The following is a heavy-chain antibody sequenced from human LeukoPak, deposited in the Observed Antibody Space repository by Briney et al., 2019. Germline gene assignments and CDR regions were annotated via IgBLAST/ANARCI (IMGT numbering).Heavy chain of an antibody. J-gene: IGHJ4*02. D-gene: IGHD3-9*01. Sequence: SVKVSFKASGFTFTSSAVQWVRQARGQRLEWIGWIVVGSGNTNYAQKFQERVTITRDMSTSTAYMELSSLRSEDTAVYYCAARTYYDILTGYLFDYWGQGTLVTVSS. CDR1: GFTFTSSA. CDR2: IVVGSGNT. CDR3: AARTYYDILTGYLFDY. V-gene: IGHV1-58*01.